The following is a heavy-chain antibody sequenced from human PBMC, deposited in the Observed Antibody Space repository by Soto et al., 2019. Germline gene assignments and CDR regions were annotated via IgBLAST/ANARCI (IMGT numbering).Heavy chain of an antibody. CDR2: IYYSGST. D-gene: IGHD7-27*01. J-gene: IGHJ4*02. CDR3: ARGPSGDKVDY. CDR1: GGSISSGDYY. Sequence: SETLSLTCTVSGGSISSGDYYWSWIRQPPGKGLEWIGYIYYSGSTYYNPSLTSRVTISVDTSNNQFSLKLSSVSAADTAVDYCARGPSGDKVDYWAQRTLVTVSS. V-gene: IGHV4-30-4*01.